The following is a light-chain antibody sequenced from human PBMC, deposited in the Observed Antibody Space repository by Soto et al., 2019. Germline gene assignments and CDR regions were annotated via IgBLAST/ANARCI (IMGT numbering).Light chain of an antibody. CDR1: QGIRSD. V-gene: IGKV1-9*01. J-gene: IGKJ3*01. CDR2: AAS. Sequence: IQLTQSPSFLSPSVGDRVTITCRASQGIRSDLAWYQQKPGKAPKLLIYAASTLQSGVPSRFSGSGSGTEFTLTITSLQPEDFATYYCQQLNSYPRVTFGPGTKVDI. CDR3: QQLNSYPRVT.